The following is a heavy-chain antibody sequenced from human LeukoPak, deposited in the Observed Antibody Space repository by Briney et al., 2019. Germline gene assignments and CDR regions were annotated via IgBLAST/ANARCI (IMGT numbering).Heavy chain of an antibody. CDR2: ISYSGST. CDR1: GGSISSYY. J-gene: IGHJ3*02. Sequence: AETLSLTCTVSGGSISSYYWSWIRQPPGKGLEWIGYISYSGSTNYNPSLKSRVTISIDTSKNQFSLKLRSVTAADTAIYYCARQGYDILTGYIAAFDIWGQGTMVTVSS. CDR3: ARQGYDILTGYIAAFDI. V-gene: IGHV4-59*08. D-gene: IGHD3-9*01.